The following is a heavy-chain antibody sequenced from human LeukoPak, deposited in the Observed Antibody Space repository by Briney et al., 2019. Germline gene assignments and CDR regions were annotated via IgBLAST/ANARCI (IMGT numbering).Heavy chain of an antibody. Sequence: GGSLRLSCAASGFTFRNFWMSWVRQAPGRGLEWVANIHPEGNEKYHVESVKGRFTISRDNPKSSLFLQMNGLRVEDTAVYYCASDYDFWTGYYLSRPRHYWGQGTLVTVSS. CDR2: IHPEGNEK. CDR3: ASDYDFWTGYYLSRPRHY. CDR1: GFTFRNFW. D-gene: IGHD3-3*01. V-gene: IGHV3-7*01. J-gene: IGHJ4*02.